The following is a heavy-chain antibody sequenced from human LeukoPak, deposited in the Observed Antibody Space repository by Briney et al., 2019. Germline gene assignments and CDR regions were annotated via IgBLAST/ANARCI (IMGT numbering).Heavy chain of an antibody. J-gene: IGHJ4*02. D-gene: IGHD6-13*01. CDR3: ARRGSSRGDY. CDR1: GYIFTSYW. V-gene: IGHV5-51*01. CDR2: IYAGDSDT. Sequence: KVSCKGSGYIFTSYWIGWVRQMRGKGLEWMGIIYAGDSDTRYRPSFKGNVAISADKAISTAYRQWSSLKASDTAMYYCARRGSSRGDYWGQGTLVTVSS.